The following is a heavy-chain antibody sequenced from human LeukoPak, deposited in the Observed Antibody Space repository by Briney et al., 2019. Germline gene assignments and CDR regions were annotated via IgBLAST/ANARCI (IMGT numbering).Heavy chain of an antibody. CDR2: INGDESDA. J-gene: IGHJ6*03. Sequence: GGSLRLSCAASGFPFSNYWMHWVRQAPGKGLVWVSHINGDESDANYADSVKGRFTISRDNAKNTLFLQMNSLRTEDTALYYCAKEDYDFWSGSRSYYYYYYMDVWGKGTTVTVSS. D-gene: IGHD3-3*01. CDR1: GFPFSNYW. V-gene: IGHV3-74*01. CDR3: AKEDYDFWSGSRSYYYYYYMDV.